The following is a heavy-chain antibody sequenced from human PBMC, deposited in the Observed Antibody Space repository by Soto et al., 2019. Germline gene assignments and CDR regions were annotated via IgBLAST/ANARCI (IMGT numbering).Heavy chain of an antibody. CDR3: ARDYDSSGYYYFDY. Sequence: PGGSLRLSCAASGFTFSSYGMHWVRQAPGKGLEWVAVIWYDGSNKYYADSVKGRFTISRDNSKNTLYLQMNSLRAEDTAVYYCARDYDSSGYYYFDYWGQGTLVTVS. CDR1: GFTFSSYG. CDR2: IWYDGSNK. V-gene: IGHV3-33*01. D-gene: IGHD3-22*01. J-gene: IGHJ4*02.